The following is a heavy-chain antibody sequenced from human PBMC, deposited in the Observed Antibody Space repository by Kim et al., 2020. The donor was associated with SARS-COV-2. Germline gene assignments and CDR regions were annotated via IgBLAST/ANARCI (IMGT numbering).Heavy chain of an antibody. CDR1: GFTFSSYS. J-gene: IGHJ4*02. D-gene: IGHD3-10*01. CDR3: ARGLNTMVRGGY. CDR2: ISSSSSTI. V-gene: IGHV3-48*02. Sequence: GGSLRLSCAASGFTFSSYSMNWVRQAPGKGLEWVSYISSSSSTIYYADSVKGRFTISRDNSKNSLYLQMNSLRDEDTAVYYCARGLNTMVRGGYWGQGTLVTVTS.